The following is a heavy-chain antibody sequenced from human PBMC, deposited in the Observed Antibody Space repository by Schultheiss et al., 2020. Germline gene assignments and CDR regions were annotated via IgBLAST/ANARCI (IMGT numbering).Heavy chain of an antibody. J-gene: IGHJ5*02. CDR3: ARDLNSSPKRWFDP. Sequence: SLKISCAASGFTFSTYGMHWVRQAPGKGLEWISGITPNSDTIAYADSVRGRFTVSRDNAKNSLYLQMNSLRAEDTAVYYCARDLNSSPKRWFDPWGQGTLVTVSS. CDR2: ITPNSDTI. CDR1: GFTFSTYG. D-gene: IGHD6-13*01. V-gene: IGHV3-9*01.